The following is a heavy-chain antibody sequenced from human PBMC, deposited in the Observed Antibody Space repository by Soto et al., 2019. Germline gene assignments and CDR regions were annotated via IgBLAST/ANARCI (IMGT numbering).Heavy chain of an antibody. Sequence: PGGSLRLSCAASGFTFSSYSMNWVRQAPGKGLEWVSSIGNSGSYMNYADSVKGRFTISRDNAKNSLYLQMNSLRAEDTAVYYCARDPGTASNWGQGTLVTVSS. CDR2: IGNSGSYM. D-gene: IGHD6-13*01. CDR3: ARDPGTASN. CDR1: GFTFSSYS. V-gene: IGHV3-21*01. J-gene: IGHJ4*02.